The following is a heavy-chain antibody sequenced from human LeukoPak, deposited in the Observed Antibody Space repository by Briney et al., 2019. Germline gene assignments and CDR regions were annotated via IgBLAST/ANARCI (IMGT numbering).Heavy chain of an antibody. CDR3: ATDEIPYSSSWYRAFDI. CDR1: GYTLTELS. CDR2: FDPEDGET. V-gene: IGHV1-24*01. J-gene: IGHJ3*02. D-gene: IGHD6-13*01. Sequence: ASVKVSCKVSGYTLTELSMHWVRQAPGKGLEWMGGFDPEDGETIYAQKFQGRVTMTEDTSTDTAYMELSSLRSEDTAVYYCATDEIPYSSSWYRAFDIWGQGTMVTVSS.